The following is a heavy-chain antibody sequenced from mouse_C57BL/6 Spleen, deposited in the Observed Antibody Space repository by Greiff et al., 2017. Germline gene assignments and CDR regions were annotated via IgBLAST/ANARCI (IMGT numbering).Heavy chain of an antibody. D-gene: IGHD2-4*01. CDR1: GYTFTSYW. CDR2: IDPWDSET. Sequence: QVQLQQSGAELVRPGSSVKLSCKASGYTFTSYWMHWVKQRPIQGLEWIANIDPWDSETHYNQKFKDKATLTVDKSSSTAYMQLSSLPSEDSAVYFCARNDYAQKYLDDWGKGTTVTVSS. CDR3: ARNDYAQKYLDD. V-gene: IGHV1-52*01. J-gene: IGHJ1*03.